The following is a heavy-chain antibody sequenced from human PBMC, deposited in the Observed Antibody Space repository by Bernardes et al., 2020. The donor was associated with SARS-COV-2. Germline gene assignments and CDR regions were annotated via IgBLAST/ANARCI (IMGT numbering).Heavy chain of an antibody. CDR1: GGSFSGYY. CDR3: ARARIAARTPPDY. J-gene: IGHJ4*02. V-gene: IGHV4-34*01. CDR2: INHSGST. Sequence: SETLSLTCAVYGGSFSGYYWSWIRQPPGKGLEWIGEINHSGSTNYNPSLKSRVTISLDTSKNQFSLKLSSVTAADTAVYYCARARIAARTPPDYWGQGTLVTVSS. D-gene: IGHD6-6*01.